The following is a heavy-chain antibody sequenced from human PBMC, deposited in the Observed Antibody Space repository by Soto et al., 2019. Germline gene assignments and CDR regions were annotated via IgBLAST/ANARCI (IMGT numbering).Heavy chain of an antibody. CDR2: IFYSGTT. Sequence: SETLSLTCTVSGDSLSSGGYYWSWIRQHPGKGLEWIGYIFYSGTTYYNPSLKSRVTISVDTSKNQFSLKLSSVTAADTAVYHCERSVDPWGQGTLVTVSS. V-gene: IGHV4-31*03. CDR3: ERSVDP. J-gene: IGHJ5*02. CDR1: GDSLSSGGYY.